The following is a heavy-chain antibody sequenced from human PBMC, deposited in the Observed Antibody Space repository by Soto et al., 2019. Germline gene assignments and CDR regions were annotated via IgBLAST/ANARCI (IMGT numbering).Heavy chain of an antibody. CDR2: IYSGGST. Sequence: PGGSLRLSCAASGFTVSSNYMSWVRQAPGKGLEWVSVIYSGGSTYYADSVKGRFTISRDNAKNSLYLQMNSLRAEDTAVYYCARAGLDWNYEGGDYWGQGTLVTVSS. V-gene: IGHV3-66*01. J-gene: IGHJ4*02. CDR1: GFTVSSNY. D-gene: IGHD1-7*01. CDR3: ARAGLDWNYEGGDY.